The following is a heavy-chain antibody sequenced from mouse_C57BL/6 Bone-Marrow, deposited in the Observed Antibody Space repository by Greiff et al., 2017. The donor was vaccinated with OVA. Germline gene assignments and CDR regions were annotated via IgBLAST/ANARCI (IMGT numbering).Heavy chain of an antibody. V-gene: IGHV1-64*01. CDR2: IHPNSGST. Sequence: VQLQQSGAELVKPGASVKLSCKASGYTFTSYWMHWVKQRPGQGLEWIGMIHPNSGSTNYNETFKSKATLTVDKSSSTAYMQLSSLTSEDSAVYCCARLDGSRTWFAYWGQGTLVTVSA. J-gene: IGHJ3*01. CDR1: GYTFTSYW. CDR3: ARLDGSRTWFAY. D-gene: IGHD1-1*01.